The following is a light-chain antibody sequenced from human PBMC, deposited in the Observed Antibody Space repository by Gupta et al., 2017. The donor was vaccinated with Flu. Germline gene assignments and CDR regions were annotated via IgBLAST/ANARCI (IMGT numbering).Light chain of an antibody. CDR2: GTS. CDR3: QQYKQWPLK. V-gene: IGKV3-15*01. Sequence: EIVMTQSPATLSVSPGERATLSCRASQSVSSNLAWYLQKPGQAARLLIYGTSSRATGIPARFSGSGAGTECTLSSSNMQSEDFAVYYCQQYKQWPLKFGQGTKVESK. J-gene: IGKJ1*01. CDR1: QSVSSN.